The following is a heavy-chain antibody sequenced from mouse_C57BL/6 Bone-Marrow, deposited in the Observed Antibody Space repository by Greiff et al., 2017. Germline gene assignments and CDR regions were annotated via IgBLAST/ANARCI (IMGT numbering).Heavy chain of an antibody. Sequence: QVQLQQPGAELVKPGASVKMSCKASGYTFTSYWITWVKQRPGQGLEWIGDIYPGSGSTNYNEKFKSKAPLTVDTSSSTAYMQLSSLTSEDSAVYYCARADDYDVEWFAYWGQGTRVSVSA. CDR1: GYTFTSYW. CDR2: IYPGSGST. J-gene: IGHJ3*01. V-gene: IGHV1-55*01. CDR3: ARADDYDVEWFAY. D-gene: IGHD2-4*01.